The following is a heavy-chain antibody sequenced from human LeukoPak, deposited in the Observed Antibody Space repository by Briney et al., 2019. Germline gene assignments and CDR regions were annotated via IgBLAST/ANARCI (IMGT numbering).Heavy chain of an antibody. Sequence: GTSVKVSCKASGFTFTSSAMQWVRQARGQRLEWIGWIVVGSGNTNYAQKFQGRVTMTRDTSTSTVYMELSSMRSEDTAVYYCGREASIAAAGNRYYYMDVWGKGTTVTVSS. CDR3: GREASIAAAGNRYYYMDV. V-gene: IGHV1-58*02. D-gene: IGHD6-13*01. CDR1: GFTFTSSA. J-gene: IGHJ6*03. CDR2: IVVGSGNT.